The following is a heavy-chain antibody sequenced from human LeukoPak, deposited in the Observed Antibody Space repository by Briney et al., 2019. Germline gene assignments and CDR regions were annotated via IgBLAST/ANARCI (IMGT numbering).Heavy chain of an antibody. CDR3: AKRGVVIRAVIIVGFHKEAYYFDY. CDR1: GITLSNYG. D-gene: IGHD3-10*01. V-gene: IGHV3-23*01. Sequence: GESLRLSCAVSGITLSNYGMSWVRQAPGKGLQWVAGISDRGGSTNYADSVKGRFTISRDNSKNTLYLQMNSLRAEDTAVYFCAKRGVVIRAVIIVGFHKEAYYFDYWGQGALVTVSS. CDR2: ISDRGGST. J-gene: IGHJ4*02.